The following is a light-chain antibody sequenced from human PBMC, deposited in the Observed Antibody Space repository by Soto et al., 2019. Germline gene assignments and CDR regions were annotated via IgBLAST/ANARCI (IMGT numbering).Light chain of an antibody. CDR1: SSDIGDYNY. CDR3: SSFTGSATHV. CDR2: EVS. J-gene: IGLJ1*01. V-gene: IGLV2-14*01. Sequence: QSALTQPASVSGSPGQSITISCTGTSSDIGDYNYVSWYQHHPGKAPKLMIYEVSNRPSGVSNRFSGPKSGNTASLTISGLQAEDEADYYCSSFTGSATHVFGTGTKLTVL.